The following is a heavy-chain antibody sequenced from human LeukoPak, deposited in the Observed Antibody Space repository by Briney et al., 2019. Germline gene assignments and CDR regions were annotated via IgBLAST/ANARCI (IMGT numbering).Heavy chain of an antibody. Sequence: GGSLRLSCAASGFTFSSYGMHWVRQAPGKGLEWVAVISYDGSNKYYADSVKGRFTISRDNSKNTLYLQMNSLRAEDTAVYYCARESSSGYPRPDAFDIWGQGTMVTVSS. D-gene: IGHD3-22*01. CDR2: ISYDGSNK. J-gene: IGHJ3*02. CDR1: GFTFSSYG. V-gene: IGHV3-30*03. CDR3: ARESSSGYPRPDAFDI.